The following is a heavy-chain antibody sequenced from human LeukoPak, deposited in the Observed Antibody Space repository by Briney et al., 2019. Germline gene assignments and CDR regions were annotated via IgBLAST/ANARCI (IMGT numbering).Heavy chain of an antibody. V-gene: IGHV1-8*01. Sequence: ASVKVSCKASGYTFISYEINWVRQATGQGLEWMGWMNPNSGITGYAQKFQGRVSMTRNTSISTAYMELSSLKSEDTAVYYCARGLYYYDSNGRTPYDYWGQGTLVTVSS. CDR2: MNPNSGIT. J-gene: IGHJ4*02. CDR1: GYTFISYE. D-gene: IGHD3-22*01. CDR3: ARGLYYYDSNGRTPYDY.